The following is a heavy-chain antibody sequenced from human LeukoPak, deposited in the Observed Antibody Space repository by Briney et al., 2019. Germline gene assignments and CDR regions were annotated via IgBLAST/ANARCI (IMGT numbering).Heavy chain of an antibody. CDR3: ARVPRITMVRGVGAWFDP. CDR1: GGTFSSYA. V-gene: IGHV1-69*13. D-gene: IGHD3-10*01. J-gene: IGHJ5*02. CDR2: IIPIFGTA. Sequence: ASVKVSCKASGGTFSSYAISWVRQAPGQGLEWMGGIIPIFGTANYAQKFQGRVTITADESTSTAYMELSSLRSEDTAVYYCARVPRITMVRGVGAWFDPWGQGTLVTVSS.